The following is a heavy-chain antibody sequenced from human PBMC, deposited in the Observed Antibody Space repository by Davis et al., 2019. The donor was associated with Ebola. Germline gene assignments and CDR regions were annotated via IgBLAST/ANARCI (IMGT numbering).Heavy chain of an antibody. CDR1: GFTFTSSA. D-gene: IGHD2-15*01. J-gene: IGHJ4*02. V-gene: IGHV1-18*01. CDR2: ISAYNGNT. Sequence: AASVKVSCKASGFTFTSSAMQWVRQARGQRLEWMGWISAYNGNTNYAQKLQGRVTMTTDTSASTAYMELSSLRSEDTAVYYCARGVVVDPFDYWGQGTLVTVSS. CDR3: ARGVVVDPFDY.